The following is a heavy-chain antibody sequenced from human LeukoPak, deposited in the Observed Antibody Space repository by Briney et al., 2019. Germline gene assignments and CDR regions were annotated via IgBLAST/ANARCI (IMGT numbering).Heavy chain of an antibody. CDR3: ANGDILTGYYDPHY. V-gene: IGHV3-74*01. D-gene: IGHD3-9*01. CDR2: INSDGSWT. CDR1: GNYW. J-gene: IGHJ4*02. Sequence: GGSLRLSCAASGNYWMHWVRQALGKGLVWVSHINSDGSWTSYADSVKGRFTISKDNAKNTVYLQMNSLRAEDTAVYYCANGDILTGYYDPHYWGQGTLVTVSS.